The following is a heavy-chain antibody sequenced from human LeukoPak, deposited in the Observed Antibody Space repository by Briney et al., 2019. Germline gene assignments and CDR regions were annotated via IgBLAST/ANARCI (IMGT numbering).Heavy chain of an antibody. D-gene: IGHD5-12*01. J-gene: IGHJ4*02. CDR2: IKSDGSTT. CDR3: VRGGSGYVNS. Sequence: GGSLRLSCAASGFTFSNYWMHWVRQAPGKGLVWVSRIKSDGSTTHYADSVKGRFTISRDNAKNTLYLQMNSLRAEDTALYYCVRGGSGYVNSWGQGTLVTVPS. V-gene: IGHV3-74*01. CDR1: GFTFSNYW.